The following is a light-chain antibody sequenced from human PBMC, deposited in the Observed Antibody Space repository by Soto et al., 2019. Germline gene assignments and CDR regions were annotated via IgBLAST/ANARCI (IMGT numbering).Light chain of an antibody. CDR2: AAS. CDR3: LRHNAYPWT. V-gene: IGKV1-17*03. J-gene: IGKJ1*01. Sequence: DFQMTQSPSAMSASVGDRVTITCRASQDIANYLAWFQQKPGKVPERLIFAASSLQSGVPSRFSGSKTGTEFTLTISSLQPEDSAAYYCLRHNAYPWTFGQGTKVEIK. CDR1: QDIANY.